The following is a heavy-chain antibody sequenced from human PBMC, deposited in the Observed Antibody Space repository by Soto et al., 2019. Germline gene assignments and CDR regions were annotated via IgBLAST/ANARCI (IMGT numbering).Heavy chain of an antibody. CDR2: ISYDGSNK. CDR1: GFTFSSYG. J-gene: IGHJ4*02. D-gene: IGHD4-17*01. Sequence: GSLRLSCAASGFTFSSYGMHWVRQAPGKGLEWVAVISYDGSNKYYADSVKGRFTISRDNSKNTLYLQMNSLRAEDTAVYYCAKEEDDYGATDYWGQGTLVTVSS. V-gene: IGHV3-30*18. CDR3: AKEEDDYGATDY.